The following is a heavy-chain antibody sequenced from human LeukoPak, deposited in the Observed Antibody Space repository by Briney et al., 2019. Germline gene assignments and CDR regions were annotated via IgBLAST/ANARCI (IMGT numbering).Heavy chain of an antibody. Sequence: GAPLRLSCAASGFTFSNYSMSWVRQAPGKGLEWVSAITGSGGNTYYADSVKGRFTTARDNSKNTVFLQMNSLRAEDTAVYYCAKWGDYDVLTGYYVSDYWGQGTLVTVSS. CDR2: ITGSGGNT. CDR1: GFTFSNYS. V-gene: IGHV3-23*01. CDR3: AKWGDYDVLTGYYVSDY. D-gene: IGHD3-9*01. J-gene: IGHJ4*02.